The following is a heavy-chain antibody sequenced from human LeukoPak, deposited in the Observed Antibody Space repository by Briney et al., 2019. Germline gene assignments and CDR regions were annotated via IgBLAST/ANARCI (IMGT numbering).Heavy chain of an antibody. CDR3: ARDALGIYTSYYYGMDV. D-gene: IGHD4-11*01. CDR2: IIPIFGTA. Sequence: SVKVSCKASGGTFTSYAISWVGQAPGQGLEWMGGIIPIFGTANYAQKFQGRVTITADKSTSTAYMELSSLRSEDTAVYYCARDALGIYTSYYYGMDVWGKGTTVTVSS. J-gene: IGHJ6*04. CDR1: GGTFTSYA. V-gene: IGHV1-69*06.